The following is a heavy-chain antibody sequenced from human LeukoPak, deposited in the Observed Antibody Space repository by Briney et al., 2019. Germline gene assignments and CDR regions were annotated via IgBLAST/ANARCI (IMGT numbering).Heavy chain of an antibody. Sequence: ASVQFSSKASGYTFTSYGISWGRPAPGQGLEWMGWITAYNGNTNYPQKLQARVTITTDPSTSPASLERGSLRSDDTAVYYCARQGDQARGFDPWGQGTLVTVSS. D-gene: IGHD6-6*01. V-gene: IGHV1-18*01. CDR1: GYTFTSYG. J-gene: IGHJ5*02. CDR3: ARQGDQARGFDP. CDR2: ITAYNGNT.